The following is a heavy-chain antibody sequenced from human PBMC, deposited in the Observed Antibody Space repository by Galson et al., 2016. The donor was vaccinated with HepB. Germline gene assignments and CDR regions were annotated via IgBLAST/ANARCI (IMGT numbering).Heavy chain of an antibody. J-gene: IGHJ4*02. CDR2: ISAYNGNT. V-gene: IGHV1-18*01. Sequence: SVKVSCKASGYTFTNYGISWVRQAPGQGLEWMGYVSAYNGWISAYNGNTVYAQEFQGRVTMTTDTSTSTAYMELRSLRSDDTAVYYCARDAEARGSTMTMIDYWGQGTLVTVSS. CDR1: GYTFTNYG. CDR3: ARDAEARGSTMTMIDY. D-gene: IGHD4-17*01.